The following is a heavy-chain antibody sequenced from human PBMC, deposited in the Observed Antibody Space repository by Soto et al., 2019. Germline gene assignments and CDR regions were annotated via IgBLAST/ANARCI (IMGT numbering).Heavy chain of an antibody. CDR2: IWYDGSNK. D-gene: IGHD6-13*01. V-gene: IGHV3-33*01. Sequence: GGSLRLSCAASGFTFSSYGMHWVRQAPGKGLEWVAVIWYDGSNKYYADSVKGRFTISRDNSKNTLYLQMNSLRAEDTAVYYCARDQIAAAGIFDPWGQGTLVTVSS. J-gene: IGHJ5*02. CDR1: GFTFSSYG. CDR3: ARDQIAAAGIFDP.